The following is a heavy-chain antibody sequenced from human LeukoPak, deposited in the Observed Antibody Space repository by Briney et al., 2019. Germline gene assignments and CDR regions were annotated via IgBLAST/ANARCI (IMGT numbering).Heavy chain of an antibody. CDR1: GFTVSSNY. V-gene: IGHV3-53*01. CDR2: IYSGGST. D-gene: IGHD4-17*01. J-gene: IGHJ1*01. CDR3: VRLSVEYSDAEYFQH. Sequence: GGSLRLSCAASGFTVSSNYMSWVRQAPGKGLEWVSVIYSGGSTYYADSVKGRFTISRDNSKNTLYLQMNSLRAEDTAVYYCVRLSVEYSDAEYFQHWGQGTLVTVSS.